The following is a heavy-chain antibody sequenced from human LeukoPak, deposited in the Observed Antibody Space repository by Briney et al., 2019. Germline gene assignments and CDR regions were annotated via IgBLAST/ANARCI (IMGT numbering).Heavy chain of an antibody. J-gene: IGHJ6*02. CDR2: IKGDGSHT. Sequence: GGSLRLSCAASGFTSSSFYMEWVRQAPGKGLEWVSRIKGDGSHTTYADSVKGRFTISRDNPKNTLYLQMNYLRVEDTAVYYCANGYCSSTSCYNGYYYGMDVWGQGTTVTVSS. V-gene: IGHV3-74*01. CDR1: GFTSSSFY. D-gene: IGHD2-2*02. CDR3: ANGYCSSTSCYNGYYYGMDV.